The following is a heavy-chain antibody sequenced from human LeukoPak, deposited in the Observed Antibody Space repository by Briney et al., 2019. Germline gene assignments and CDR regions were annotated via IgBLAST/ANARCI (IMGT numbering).Heavy chain of an antibody. CDR3: AKDLASSGGWGATIFGL. D-gene: IGHD3-3*01. J-gene: IGHJ4*02. CDR2: IKQDGSEK. CDR1: GFTFSSYT. V-gene: IGHV3-7*03. Sequence: PGGSLRLSCAASGFTFSSYTMNWVRQAPGKGLEWVANIKQDGSEKYYVDSVKGRFTISRDNSKNTLYLQMNSLRAEDTAVYYCAKDLASSGGWGATIFGLWGQGTLVTVSS.